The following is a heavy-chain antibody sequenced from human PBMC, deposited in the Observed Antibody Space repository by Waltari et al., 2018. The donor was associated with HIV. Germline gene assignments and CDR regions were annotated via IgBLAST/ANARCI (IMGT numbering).Heavy chain of an antibody. V-gene: IGHV1-18*01. D-gene: IGHD1-26*01. CDR2: ISGYNGKT. Sequence: QIELVQSGAEVKKPGASVKVSCEASGYTFFSYGISWVRQARGQGLEWMGWISGYNGKTYYAQNFQGRVTMTTDTSTGTSYMELRSLRSDDTAVYYCARDSQVGQQNYYYYGLDVWGQGTTVTVSS. CDR1: GYTFFSYG. CDR3: ARDSQVGQQNYYYYGLDV. J-gene: IGHJ6*02.